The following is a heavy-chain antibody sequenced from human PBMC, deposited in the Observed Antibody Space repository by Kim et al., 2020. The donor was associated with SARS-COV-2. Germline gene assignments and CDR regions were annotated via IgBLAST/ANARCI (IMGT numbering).Heavy chain of an antibody. J-gene: IGHJ6*02. CDR3: ARGGYSSSGDYYYYYGMDV. D-gene: IGHD6-6*01. Sequence: RVTISVDTSKNQFSLKLSSVTAADTAVYYCARGGYSSSGDYYYYYGMDVWGQGTTVTVSS. V-gene: IGHV4-34*01.